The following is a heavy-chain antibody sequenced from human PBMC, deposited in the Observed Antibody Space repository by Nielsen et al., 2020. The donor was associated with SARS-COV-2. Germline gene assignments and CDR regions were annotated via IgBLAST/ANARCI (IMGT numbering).Heavy chain of an antibody. CDR1: GYTFTSYA. Sequence: ASVKVSCKASGYTFTSYAMNWVRQAPGQGLEWMGWINTNTGNPTYAQGFTGRFVFSLDTSVSTAYLQISSLKAEDTAVYYCARQKPTIPAAMMRNNWFDPWGQGTLGTVSS. CDR2: INTNTGNP. D-gene: IGHD2-2*01. V-gene: IGHV7-4-1*02. J-gene: IGHJ5*02. CDR3: ARQKPTIPAAMMRNNWFDP.